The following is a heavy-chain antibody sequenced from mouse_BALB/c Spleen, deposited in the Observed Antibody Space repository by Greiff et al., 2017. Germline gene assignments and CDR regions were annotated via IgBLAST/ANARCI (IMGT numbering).Heavy chain of an antibody. D-gene: IGHD1-2*01. CDR1: GDSITSGY. Sequence: EVQLQQSGPSLVKPSQTLSLTCSVTGDSITSGYWNWIRKFPGNKLEYMGYISYSGSTYYNPSLKSRISITRDTSKNQYYLQLNSVTTEDTATYYCARGPTTATAWFAYWGQGTLVTVSA. V-gene: IGHV3-8*02. CDR2: ISYSGST. J-gene: IGHJ3*01. CDR3: ARGPTTATAWFAY.